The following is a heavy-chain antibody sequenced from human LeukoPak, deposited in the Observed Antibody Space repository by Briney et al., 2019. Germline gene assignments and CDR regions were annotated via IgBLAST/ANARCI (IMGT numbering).Heavy chain of an antibody. CDR3: AKDRSGWYSSPFDY. Sequence: GGSLRLSCAASGFTFSSYGMHWVRQAPGKGLEWVAFIRYDGSNKYYADSVKGRFTISRDNSKNTLYLQMNSLRAEDTAVYYCAKDRSGWYSSPFDYWGQGTLVTVSS. J-gene: IGHJ4*02. CDR2: IRYDGSNK. V-gene: IGHV3-30*02. CDR1: GFTFSSYG. D-gene: IGHD6-19*01.